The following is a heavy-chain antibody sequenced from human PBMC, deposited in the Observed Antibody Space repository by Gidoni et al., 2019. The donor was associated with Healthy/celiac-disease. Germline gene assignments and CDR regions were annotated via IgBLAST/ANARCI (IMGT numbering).Heavy chain of an antibody. D-gene: IGHD3-22*01. Sequence: QVQLVQSGAEVKKPGASVKVSCKASGYTFTGYYMHWVRQAPGQGLEWMGWINPNSGGTNYAQKFQGRVTMTRDTSISTAYMELSRLRSDDTAVYYCARGPPYYYDSSGYPYFDYWGQGTLVTVSS. CDR2: INPNSGGT. V-gene: IGHV1-2*02. CDR3: ARGPPYYYDSSGYPYFDY. CDR1: GYTFTGYY. J-gene: IGHJ4*02.